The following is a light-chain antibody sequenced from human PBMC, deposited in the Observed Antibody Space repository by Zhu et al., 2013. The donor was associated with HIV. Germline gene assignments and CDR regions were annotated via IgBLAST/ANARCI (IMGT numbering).Light chain of an antibody. CDR2: GTS. V-gene: IGKV3-20*01. CDR1: RTIDDTF. J-gene: IGKJ4*01. Sequence: ETFLTQSPVTLSLSPGERATLSCRASRTIDDTFLAWYQQRPGQPPRLLIYGTSQRATGIPDRFSGSGSGTDFTLTISRLEPEDFAVYYCQQYGSSPRLTFGGGTKVEIK. CDR3: QQYGSSPRLT.